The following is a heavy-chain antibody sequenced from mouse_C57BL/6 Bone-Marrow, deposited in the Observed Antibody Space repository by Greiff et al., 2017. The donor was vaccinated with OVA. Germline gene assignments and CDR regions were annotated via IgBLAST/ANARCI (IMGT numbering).Heavy chain of an antibody. J-gene: IGHJ3*01. V-gene: IGHV1-81*01. CDR2: IYPRSGNT. CDR1: GYTFTSYG. CDR3: ARERGIYYDYDVAY. Sequence: QVQLKESGAELARPGASVKLSCKASGYTFTSYGISWVKQRTGQGLEWIGEIYPRSGNTYYNEKFKGKATLTADKSSSTAYMELRSLTSEDSAVYFCARERGIYYDYDVAYWGQGTRVTVSA. D-gene: IGHD2-4*01.